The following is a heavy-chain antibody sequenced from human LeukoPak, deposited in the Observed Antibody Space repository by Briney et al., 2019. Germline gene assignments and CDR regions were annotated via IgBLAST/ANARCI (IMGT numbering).Heavy chain of an antibody. V-gene: IGHV3-7*01. Sequence: PGGSLRLSCAASGFTFSSYWMSWVRQAPGKGLEWVANIKQDGSEKYYVDSVKGRFTISRDNAKNSLYLQMNSLRAEDTAVYYCARDPCSWYYCYYYGMDVWGQGTTVTVSS. CDR3: ARDPCSWYYCYYYGMDV. CDR2: IKQDGSEK. D-gene: IGHD6-13*01. CDR1: GFTFSSYW. J-gene: IGHJ6*02.